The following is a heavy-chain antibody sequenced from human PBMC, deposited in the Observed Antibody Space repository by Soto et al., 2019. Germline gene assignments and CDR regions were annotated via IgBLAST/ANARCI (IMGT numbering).Heavy chain of an antibody. CDR3: ARSGYSYGPFDY. D-gene: IGHD5-18*01. CDR2: IAYDGRNK. Sequence: GGSLRLSCAASGFTFSSYAMHWVRQAPGKGLEWVAVIAYDGRNKYYADSVKGRFTISRDNSKNTLYLQMNSLRAEDTAVYYCARSGYSYGPFDYWGQGTLVTVSS. CDR1: GFTFSSYA. V-gene: IGHV3-30*14. J-gene: IGHJ4*02.